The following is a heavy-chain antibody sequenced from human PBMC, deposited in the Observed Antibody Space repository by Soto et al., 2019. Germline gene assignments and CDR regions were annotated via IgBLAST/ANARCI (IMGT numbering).Heavy chain of an antibody. CDR2: IIDSGST. CDR1: GVSVSSSYYY. CDR3: ARRGSSRQIYHYGMDV. V-gene: IGHV4-39*01. J-gene: IGHJ6*02. D-gene: IGHD6-13*01. Sequence: QVQLQESGPGLVKPSEALSLTCAVSGVSVSSSYYYGGWIRQPPGKWQEWIGSIIDSGSTDYNPSLTSRVTISVDTSKNQFTLKLRSVTAAYTAVYYCARRGSSRQIYHYGMDVWGPGTTVTVSS.